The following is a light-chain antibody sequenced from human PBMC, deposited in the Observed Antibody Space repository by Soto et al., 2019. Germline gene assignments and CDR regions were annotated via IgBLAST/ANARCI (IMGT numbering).Light chain of an antibody. Sequence: QSALTQPRSVSGSPGQSVTISCTGTRSDVGGYKYVSWYQHHPGKAPKVMIYDVTKRPSGVPDRFSGSKSGNTASLTISGRQAEDEADYYCCSYAGTYTWVFGGGTKVTVL. CDR2: DVT. CDR3: CSYAGTYTWV. CDR1: RSDVGGYKY. V-gene: IGLV2-11*01. J-gene: IGLJ3*02.